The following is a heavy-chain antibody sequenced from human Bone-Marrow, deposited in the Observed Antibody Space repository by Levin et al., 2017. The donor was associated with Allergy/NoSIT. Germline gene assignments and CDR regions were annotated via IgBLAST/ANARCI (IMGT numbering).Heavy chain of an antibody. CDR1: GYTFSNYA. CDR2: INTNTGNP. CDR3: ARDLRGGRYDIPPIDYFDF. D-gene: IGHD3-9*01. J-gene: IGHJ4*02. Sequence: GASVKVSCKASGYTFSNYAINWVRQAPGQGLEWMGWINTNTGNPTYAQAFTGRFVFSLDTSVSTTYLQITSLKAEDTAVYYCARDLRGGRYDIPPIDYFDFWGQGTLVTVSS. V-gene: IGHV7-4-1*02.